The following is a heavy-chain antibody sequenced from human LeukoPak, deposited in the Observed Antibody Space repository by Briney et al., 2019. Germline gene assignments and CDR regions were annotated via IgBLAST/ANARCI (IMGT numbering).Heavy chain of an antibody. Sequence: ASVTVSCTASGYTFTSYGISWVRQAPGQGLEWIGCISACNGNTNYAQTLQGRVTMTTDTSTSTAYMELRSLRSADTAVYYCARDPKRMVRGTYYGMDVWSQGTTVTVSS. V-gene: IGHV1-18*01. CDR3: ARDPKRMVRGTYYGMDV. CDR2: ISACNGNT. J-gene: IGHJ6*02. D-gene: IGHD3-10*01. CDR1: GYTFTSYG.